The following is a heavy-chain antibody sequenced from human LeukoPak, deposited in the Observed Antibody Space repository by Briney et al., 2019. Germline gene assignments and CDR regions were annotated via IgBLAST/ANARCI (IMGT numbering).Heavy chain of an antibody. J-gene: IGHJ3*02. CDR3: ARAWSIAARPDAFDI. CDR1: GFTFSSYS. D-gene: IGHD6-6*01. CDR2: ISSSSSYI. Sequence: QPGRSLRLSCAASGFTFSSYSMNWVRQAPWKGLEWVSSISSSSSYIYYADSVKGRFTISRDNAKNSLYLQMNSLRAEDTAVYYCARAWSIAARPDAFDIWGQGTMVTVSS. V-gene: IGHV3-21*01.